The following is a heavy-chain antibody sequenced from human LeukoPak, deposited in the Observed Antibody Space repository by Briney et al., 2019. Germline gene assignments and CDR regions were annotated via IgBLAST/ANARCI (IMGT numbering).Heavy chain of an antibody. CDR3: ASRTYCGGDCYYNYFDY. CDR1: GGSISSYY. Sequence: PSETLSLTCTVSGGSISSYYWSWIRQPPGKGLEWIGYIYYSGSTNYNPSLKSRVTISVDTSKNQFSLKLSSVTAADTAVYYCASRTYCGGDCYYNYFDYWGQGTLVTVSS. V-gene: IGHV4-59*12. D-gene: IGHD2-21*02. CDR2: IYYSGST. J-gene: IGHJ4*02.